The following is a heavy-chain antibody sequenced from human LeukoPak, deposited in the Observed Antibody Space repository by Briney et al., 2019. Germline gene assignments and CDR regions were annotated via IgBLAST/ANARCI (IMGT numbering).Heavy chain of an antibody. CDR1: GFTFSSYN. CDR3: ARASPADSSGYFDAFDI. V-gene: IGHV3-21*04. CDR2: ITSGSSHI. J-gene: IGHJ3*02. Sequence: GGSLRLSCAASGFTFSSYNMNWVRQTPGQGLEWVSSITSGSSHIYYADSVKGRFTISRDNAKNSLYLQMNSLRAEDTAVYYCARASPADSSGYFDAFDIWGQGTMVTVSS. D-gene: IGHD3-22*01.